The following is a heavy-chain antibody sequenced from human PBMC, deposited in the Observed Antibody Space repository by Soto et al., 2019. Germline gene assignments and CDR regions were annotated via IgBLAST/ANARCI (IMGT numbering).Heavy chain of an antibody. V-gene: IGHV3-15*01. D-gene: IGHD2-15*01. CDR1: GLTFSNAW. CDR2: IKSKTDGGTT. J-gene: IGHJ4*02. CDR3: TTLEECSGGSCYSGEDFDY. Sequence: GGSLRLSCAASGLTFSNAWMSWVRQAPGKGLEWVGRIKSKTDGGTTDYAAPVKGRFTISRDDSKKKLNLQMNSLKKEDTAVYYFTTLEECSGGSCYSGEDFDYWGQGTLVTVSS.